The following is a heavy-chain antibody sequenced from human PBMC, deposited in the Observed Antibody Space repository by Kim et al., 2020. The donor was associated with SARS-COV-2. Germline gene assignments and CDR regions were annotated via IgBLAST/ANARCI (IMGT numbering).Heavy chain of an antibody. V-gene: IGHV4-39*01. CDR2: YYSGST. CDR3: ARTPDY. Sequence: YYSGSTYYNPSLKSRVTISVDTSKNQFSLKLSSVTAADTAVYYCARTPDYWGQGTLVTVSS. J-gene: IGHJ4*02.